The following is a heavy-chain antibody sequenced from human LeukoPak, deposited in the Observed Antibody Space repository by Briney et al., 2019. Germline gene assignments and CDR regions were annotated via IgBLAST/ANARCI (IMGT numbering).Heavy chain of an antibody. D-gene: IGHD3-22*01. Sequence: PSETLSPTCTVSGGSISSYCWSWIRQPPGKGLEWIGYICNSGSTKYNPSLKSRVTISVDTSKNQFSLKLNSVTAADTAVYYCAGYYYERSGYDYWGQGTLVTVSS. J-gene: IGHJ4*02. CDR2: ICNSGST. CDR1: GGSISSYC. V-gene: IGHV4-59*01. CDR3: AGYYYERSGYDY.